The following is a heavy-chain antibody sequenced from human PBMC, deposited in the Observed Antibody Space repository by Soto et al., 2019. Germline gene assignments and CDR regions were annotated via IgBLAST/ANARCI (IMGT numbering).Heavy chain of an antibody. D-gene: IGHD3-16*01. Sequence: EVQLVESGGGLVQPGGSLRLPCAASGSTFSTYWMTWVRQPPGKGLEWVASINQDGSERYYVDSVRGRFTISRDNAKNSLYLQMNSLRAEDTAVYYCVCGGNFFVYWGQGTLVTVSP. CDR3: VCGGNFFVY. CDR2: INQDGSER. J-gene: IGHJ4*02. CDR1: GSTFSTYW. V-gene: IGHV3-7*01.